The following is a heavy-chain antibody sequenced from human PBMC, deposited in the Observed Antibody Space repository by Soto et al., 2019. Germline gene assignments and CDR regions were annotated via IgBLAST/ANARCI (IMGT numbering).Heavy chain of an antibody. Sequence: QVQLVESGGGVVQPGRSLRLSCAASGFTFSSYGMHWVRQAPGKGLEWVAVIWYDGSNKYYADSVKGRFTISRDNSKNTLYLQMNSLRAEGTAVYYCARDQDTNYYGSEAAYYGMDVWGQGTTVTVSS. CDR2: IWYDGSNK. CDR1: GFTFSSYG. CDR3: ARDQDTNYYGSEAAYYGMDV. J-gene: IGHJ6*02. V-gene: IGHV3-33*01. D-gene: IGHD3-10*01.